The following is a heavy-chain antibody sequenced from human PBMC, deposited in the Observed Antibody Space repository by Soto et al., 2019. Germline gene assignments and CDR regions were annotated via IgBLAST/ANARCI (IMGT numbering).Heavy chain of an antibody. J-gene: IGHJ1*01. V-gene: IGHV1-18*01. Sequence: GASVKVSCKASGYTFTSYGISWVRQAPGQGLEWMGWISAYNGNTNYAQKLQGRVTMTADTSTNTAYLELRGLRSDDTAVYYCARGRTVSSIGPLLVWGQGTLVSVSS. CDR3: ARGRTVSSIGPLLV. CDR1: GYTFTSYG. CDR2: ISAYNGNT. D-gene: IGHD1-1*01.